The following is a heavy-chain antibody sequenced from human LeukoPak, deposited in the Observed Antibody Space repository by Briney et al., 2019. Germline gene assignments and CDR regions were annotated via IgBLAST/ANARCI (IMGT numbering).Heavy chain of an antibody. CDR1: GGSFSGYY. Sequence: SETLSLTCAVYGGSFSGYYWSWIRQPPGKGLEWIGEINHSGSTYYNPSLKSRVTISVDTSKNQFSLKLSSVTAADTAVYYCARLIVVPAALILYYFDYWGQGTLVTVSS. D-gene: IGHD2-2*01. V-gene: IGHV4-34*01. CDR2: INHSGST. J-gene: IGHJ4*02. CDR3: ARLIVVPAALILYYFDY.